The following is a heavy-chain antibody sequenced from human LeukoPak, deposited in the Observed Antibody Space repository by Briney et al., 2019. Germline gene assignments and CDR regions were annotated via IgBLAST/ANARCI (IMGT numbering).Heavy chain of an antibody. V-gene: IGHV4-34*01. CDR1: GGSFSGYY. CDR2: INHSGST. Sequence: SETLSLTCAVYGGSFSGYYWSWIRQPPGKGLEWIGEINHSGSTNYNPSLKSRVTISVDTSKNQFSLKLSSVTAADTAVYYCARGKRARYSSSHGDAFDIWGQGTMVTVSS. D-gene: IGHD6-13*01. J-gene: IGHJ3*02. CDR3: ARGKRARYSSSHGDAFDI.